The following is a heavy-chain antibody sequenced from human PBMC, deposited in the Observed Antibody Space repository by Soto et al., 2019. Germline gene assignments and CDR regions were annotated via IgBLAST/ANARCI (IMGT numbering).Heavy chain of an antibody. V-gene: IGHV5-51*01. J-gene: IGHJ5*02. Sequence: GESLTISCKGSGYSFTSYWIGWVRQMPGKGLEWMGIIYPGDSDTRYSPSFQGQVTISADKSISTAYLQWSSLKASDTAMYYCARQLNYDFWSGYSPRNWFDPWGQGTLVTVSS. D-gene: IGHD3-3*01. CDR1: GYSFTSYW. CDR2: IYPGDSDT. CDR3: ARQLNYDFWSGYSPRNWFDP.